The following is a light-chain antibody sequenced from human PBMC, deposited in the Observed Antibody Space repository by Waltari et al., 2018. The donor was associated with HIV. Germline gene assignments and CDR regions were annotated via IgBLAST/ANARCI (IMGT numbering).Light chain of an antibody. J-gene: IGLJ2*01. CDR3: SSYAGSNRGVV. CDR2: QDS. CDR1: QLGDKF. V-gene: IGLV3-1*01. Sequence: SYELTQPPSVSVSPGQTASITCSGDQLGDKFVCWYQQRPGQPPVLVMYQDSKRPSGIPERFSGSKSGNTASLTVSGLQAEDEADYYCSSYAGSNRGVVFGGGTKLTVL.